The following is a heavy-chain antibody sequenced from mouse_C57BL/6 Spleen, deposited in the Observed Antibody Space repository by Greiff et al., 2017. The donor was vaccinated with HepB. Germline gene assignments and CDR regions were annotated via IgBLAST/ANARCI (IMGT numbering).Heavy chain of an antibody. V-gene: IGHV1-15*01. CDR3: TGDCVVAD. CDR1: GFTFTDYE. Sequence: QVQLQQSGAELVRPGASVTLSCKASGFTFTDYEMHWVKQTPVHGLEWIGAIDPETGGTDYNQKFKGKAILTADKSSSTAYLELRSLTSEDSAVYYWTGDCVVADGGQGTPVTVSA. CDR2: IDPETGGT. J-gene: IGHJ3*01.